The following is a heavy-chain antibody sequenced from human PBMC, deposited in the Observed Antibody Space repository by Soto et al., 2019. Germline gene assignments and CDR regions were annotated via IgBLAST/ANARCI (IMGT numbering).Heavy chain of an antibody. CDR1: GGSVTSGNYY. V-gene: IGHV4-61*01. Sequence: SETLSLTCTVSGGSVTSGNYYWTWIRQPPGKGLEWIGNIYYTGGTSYNPSLKSRVSISLDTSENQFSLKLSFVTAADTAVYYCASAEISMIVGFDSWGQGTLVTVSS. CDR2: IYYTGGT. CDR3: ASAEISMIVGFDS. D-gene: IGHD3-22*01. J-gene: IGHJ4*02.